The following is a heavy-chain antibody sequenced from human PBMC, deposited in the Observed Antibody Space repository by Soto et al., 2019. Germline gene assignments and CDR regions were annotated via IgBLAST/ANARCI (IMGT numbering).Heavy chain of an antibody. J-gene: IGHJ6*02. V-gene: IGHV3-13*01. CDR1: GYTFRSYD. D-gene: IGHD3-10*01. CDR3: ARGSKGTYGMDV. CDR2: IGSAGDS. Sequence: PGGSLRLSCAASGYTFRSYDMRWVRQVTGKGLEWVSVIGSAGDSNYAPSVKGRFTISRENAKNSLYLQMNSLRAGDTAVYYCARGSKGTYGMDVWGQGTTVTAP.